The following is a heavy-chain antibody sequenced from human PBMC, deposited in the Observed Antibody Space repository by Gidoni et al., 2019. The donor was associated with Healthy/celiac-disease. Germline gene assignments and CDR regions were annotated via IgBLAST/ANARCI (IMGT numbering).Heavy chain of an antibody. CDR2: ITIDGDST. CDR1: GFPFSWHA. J-gene: IGHJ6*02. D-gene: IGHD3-10*01. V-gene: IGHV3-64D*06. Sequence: EVQVMESGGKLVQPGGSLRLSCSTSGFPFSWHAITWVRQGPEKGLEYVSGITIDGDSTYYADSVKGRFIISRDDSKNIVYLQMSSLRPEDTGTYYGVKDQGCGGRTCPDHYYGMDVWGQGTTVTVSS. CDR3: VKDQGCGGRTCPDHYYGMDV.